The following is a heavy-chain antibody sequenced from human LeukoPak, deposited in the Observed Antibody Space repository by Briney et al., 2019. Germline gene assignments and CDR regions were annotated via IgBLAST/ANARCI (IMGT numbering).Heavy chain of an antibody. D-gene: IGHD6-13*01. CDR1: GDSISSGTYF. Sequence: PSETLSLTCTVSGDSISSGTYFWGWIRQPPGKGLEWIGTLYYSGFTYYNPSLKSRVTISVDTSTNQFSLRLSSVTAADTAVYYCARHRGVAAAQTFYGMDVWGQGTTVTVSS. CDR2: LYYSGFT. V-gene: IGHV4-39*01. J-gene: IGHJ6*02. CDR3: ARHRGVAAAQTFYGMDV.